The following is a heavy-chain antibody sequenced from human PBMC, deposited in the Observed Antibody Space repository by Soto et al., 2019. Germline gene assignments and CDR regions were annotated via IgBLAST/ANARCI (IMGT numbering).Heavy chain of an antibody. CDR1: GFSFSYYW. Sequence: GWSLRLSCAASGFSFSYYWMHWVRQAPGKGLVWVSRINSDGSSASYADSVKGRFTVSRDNAKNTLYLEVNSLRAEDTAVYYILRAQKFYSGSGSYSEFRGKGKMVTVS. J-gene: IGHJ3*01. CDR3: LRAQKFYSGSGSYSEF. CDR2: INSDGSSA. V-gene: IGHV3-74*01. D-gene: IGHD3-10*01.